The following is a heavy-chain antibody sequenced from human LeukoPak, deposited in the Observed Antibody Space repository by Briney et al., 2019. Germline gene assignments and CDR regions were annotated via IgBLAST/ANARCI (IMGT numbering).Heavy chain of an antibody. CDR2: IKQDGSEK. Sequence: PGGSLRLSCAASAFTFSSYWMSWVRQAPGEGLEWVANIKQDGSEKYYVDSVKGRFTISRDNAKNSLYLQMNSLRAEDTAVYYCARRRMETVTTWYFDYWGQGTLVTVSS. V-gene: IGHV3-7*01. J-gene: IGHJ4*02. CDR3: ARRRMETVTTWYFDY. D-gene: IGHD4-11*01. CDR1: AFTFSSYW.